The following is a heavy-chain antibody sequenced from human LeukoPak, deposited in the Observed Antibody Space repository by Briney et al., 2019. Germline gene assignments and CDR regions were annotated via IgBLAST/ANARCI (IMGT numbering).Heavy chain of an antibody. V-gene: IGHV4-4*02. CDR2: IYHSGST. CDR3: ARAVYMVRGVASNAFDI. Sequence: SGTLSLTCAVSGDSISSSNWWSWVRQPPGKGLEWIGEIYHSGSTNYNPSLKSRVTISVDKSKNQFSLKLSSMTAADTAVYYCARAVYMVRGVASNAFDIWGQGTMVTVSS. J-gene: IGHJ3*02. D-gene: IGHD3-10*01. CDR1: GDSISSSNW.